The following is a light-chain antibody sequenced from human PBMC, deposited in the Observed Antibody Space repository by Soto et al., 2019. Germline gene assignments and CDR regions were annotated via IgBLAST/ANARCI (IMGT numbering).Light chain of an antibody. Sequence: EIVLTQSPGTLSLSPGERATLSGRSSQSVSSSYLAWYQQQPGQAPRLLIYGASSRATGIPDRFSGSGSGTDFTLTIRRLEPEDLAVYYGQQYGGTPPITFGQGTRLEIK. CDR1: QSVSSSY. CDR3: QQYGGTPPIT. J-gene: IGKJ5*01. V-gene: IGKV3-20*01. CDR2: GAS.